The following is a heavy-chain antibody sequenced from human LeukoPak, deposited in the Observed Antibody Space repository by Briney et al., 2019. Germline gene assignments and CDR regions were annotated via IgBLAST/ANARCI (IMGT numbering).Heavy chain of an antibody. V-gene: IGHV4-30-4*01. D-gene: IGHD3-16*01. J-gene: IGHJ2*01. CDR1: GGSISSGDYY. CDR2: IYYSGST. Sequence: SETLSLTCTVSGGSISSGDYYWGWIRQPPGKGLEWIGYIYYSGSTYYNPSLKSRVTISVDTSKNQFSLKLSSVTAADTAVYYCARSMGSSPRYFDLWGRGTLVTVSS. CDR3: ARSMGSSPRYFDL.